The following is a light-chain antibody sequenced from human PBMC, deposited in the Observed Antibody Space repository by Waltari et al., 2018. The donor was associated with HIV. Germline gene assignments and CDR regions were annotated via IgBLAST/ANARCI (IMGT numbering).Light chain of an antibody. CDR3: ATWADRPSGPGV. J-gene: IGLJ3*02. CDR1: SSN. Sequence: QSVLTQPPSASGTPGQRVTISCSGSSSNVHWYQKLPGTAPKLLIFRNNQRASGVPDRFSCSKSGTSASLVISGLRSEDEADYYCATWADRPSGPGVFGGGTKVTVL. CDR2: RNN. V-gene: IGLV1-47*01.